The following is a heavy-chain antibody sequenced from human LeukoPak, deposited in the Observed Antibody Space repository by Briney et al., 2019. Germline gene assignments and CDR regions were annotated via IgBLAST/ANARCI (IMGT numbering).Heavy chain of an antibody. J-gene: IGHJ6*03. CDR1: GDSVSSNSAA. V-gene: IGHV6-1*01. CDR2: TYYRTKWYN. D-gene: IGHD3-9*01. CDR3: ARGHILTGYPPLYYYYYMDV. Sequence: SQTLSLTCAISGDSVSSNSAAWNWIRQSPSRGLEWLGRTYYRTKWYNDYAVSVKSRITINPDTSKNQFSLQLNFVTPEDTAVYYCARGHILTGYPPLYYYYYMDVRDKGTTVTISS.